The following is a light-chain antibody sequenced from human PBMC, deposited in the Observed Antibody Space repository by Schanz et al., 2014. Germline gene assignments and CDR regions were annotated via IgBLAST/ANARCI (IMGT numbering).Light chain of an antibody. J-gene: IGLJ2*01. Sequence: QSVLTQPPSASGTPGQRVTMSCSGSRSNVGSNTVSWYQQLPGTAPKLLIYSNNQRPSGVPDRFSGSKSGTSASLAISGLQSEDEADYYCSSYAGSNNLVFGGGTKLTVL. CDR3: SSYAGSNNLV. CDR1: RSNVGSNT. V-gene: IGLV1-44*01. CDR2: SNN.